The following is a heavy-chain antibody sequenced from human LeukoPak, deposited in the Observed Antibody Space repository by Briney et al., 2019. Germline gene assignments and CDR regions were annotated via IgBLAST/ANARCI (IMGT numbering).Heavy chain of an antibody. D-gene: IGHD6-13*01. Sequence: GGSLRLSCAASGFTFSSYWMHWVRQAPGKGLLWVSRIKSDGSGTAYADSVKGRFTISRDNAKNTLYLQMNSLRAEDTAVYYCATESYRNTWYGVENWGQGVLVTVSS. V-gene: IGHV3-74*01. J-gene: IGHJ4*02. CDR3: ATESYRNTWYGVEN. CDR2: IKSDGSGT. CDR1: GFTFSSYW.